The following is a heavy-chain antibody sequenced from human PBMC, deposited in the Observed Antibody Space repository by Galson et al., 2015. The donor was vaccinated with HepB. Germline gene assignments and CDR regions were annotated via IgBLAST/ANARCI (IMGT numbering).Heavy chain of an antibody. CDR2: INLADSDT. V-gene: IGHV5-51*03. J-gene: IGHJ4*02. CDR3: ARLNIVPIPTASSVGYAAFNY. CDR1: GYIFTTYW. Sequence: QSGAEVTQPGESLRISCKGSGYIFTTYWIGWVRQMPGKGLECMGIINLADSDTRYSPSFQGQVTISADKSISTAYLQWSSLKTSDTAMYYCARLNIVPIPTASSVGYAAFNYWGQGTLVTVSS. D-gene: IGHD5-12*01.